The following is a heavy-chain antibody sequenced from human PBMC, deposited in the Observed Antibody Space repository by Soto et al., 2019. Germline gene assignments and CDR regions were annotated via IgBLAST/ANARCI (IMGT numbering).Heavy chain of an antibody. CDR3: ASASVVVVAATWAYYYYGMDV. J-gene: IGHJ6*02. CDR2: INHSGST. V-gene: IGHV4-34*01. CDR1: GGSFSGYY. D-gene: IGHD2-15*01. Sequence: QVQLQQWGAGLLKPSETLSLTCAVYGGSFSGYYWSWIRQPPGKGLEWIGEINHSGSTNYNPSLKSRVTISVHTSKNQFSLKLSSVTAAGTAVYYCASASVVVVAATWAYYYYGMDVWGQGTTVTGSS.